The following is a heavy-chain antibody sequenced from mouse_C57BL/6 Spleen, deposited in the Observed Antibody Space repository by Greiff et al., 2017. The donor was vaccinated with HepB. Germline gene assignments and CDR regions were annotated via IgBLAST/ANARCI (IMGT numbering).Heavy chain of an antibody. CDR1: GYAFTNYL. J-gene: IGHJ4*01. D-gene: IGHD2-3*01. Sequence: QVQLQQSGAELVRPGTSVKVSCKASGYAFTNYLIEWVKQRPGQGLEWIGVINPGSGGTKYNEKFKGKATLTADKSSSTAYMQLSSLTSEDSAVYFCARSGDGYYDAMDYWGQGTSVTVSS. CDR2: INPGSGGT. CDR3: ARSGDGYYDAMDY. V-gene: IGHV1-54*01.